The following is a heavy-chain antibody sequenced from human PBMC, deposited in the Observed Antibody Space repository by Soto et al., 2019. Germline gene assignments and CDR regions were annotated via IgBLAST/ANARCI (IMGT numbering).Heavy chain of an antibody. Sequence: SEPLSLTCTVSGGSISSYYWSWIRQPPGKGLEWIGYIYYSGSTNYNPSLKSRVTISVDTSKNQFSLKLSSVTAADTAVYYCATDQGYCSSTSCSIRYYYGMDVWGQGTTVTVSS. CDR1: GGSISSYY. V-gene: IGHV4-59*01. J-gene: IGHJ6*02. D-gene: IGHD2-2*01. CDR3: ATDQGYCSSTSCSIRYYYGMDV. CDR2: IYYSGST.